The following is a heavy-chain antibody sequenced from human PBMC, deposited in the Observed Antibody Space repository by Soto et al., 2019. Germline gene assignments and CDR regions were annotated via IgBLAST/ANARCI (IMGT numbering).Heavy chain of an antibody. CDR3: ARRITIFGVVQTSYYYMDV. J-gene: IGHJ6*03. CDR2: IYSGGST. V-gene: IGHV3-66*04. D-gene: IGHD3-3*01. Sequence: GGSLRLSCAASGFTVSSNYMSWVRQAPGKGLEWVSVIYSGGSTYYADSVKGRFTISRDNSKNTLYLQMNSLRAEDTAVYYCARRITIFGVVQTSYYYMDVWGKGTTVTVSS. CDR1: GFTVSSNY.